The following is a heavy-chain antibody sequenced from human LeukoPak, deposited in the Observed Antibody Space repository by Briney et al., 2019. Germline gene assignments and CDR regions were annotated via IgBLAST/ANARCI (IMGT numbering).Heavy chain of an antibody. V-gene: IGHV1-8*03. Sequence: ASVKVSCKASGYTFTSYDITWVRQTTGQGLEWMGWMNPNSGNTGYAQKFQGRVTITRNTSISTAYMELSSLRSEDTAVYYCARGSRRLRRFDYWGQGTLVTVSS. CDR2: MNPNSGNT. J-gene: IGHJ4*02. CDR3: ARGSRRLRRFDY. D-gene: IGHD4-17*01. CDR1: GYTFTSYD.